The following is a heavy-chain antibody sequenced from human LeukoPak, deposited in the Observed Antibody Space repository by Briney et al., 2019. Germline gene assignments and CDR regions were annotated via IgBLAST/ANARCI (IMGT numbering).Heavy chain of an antibody. CDR2: INAGNGNT. D-gene: IGHD7-27*01. J-gene: IGHJ4*02. Sequence: ASVNVSCKTSGYTFDRYGISWVRQAPGQRLEWMGWINAGNGNTKYSQEFQGRVTITRDTSASTAYMELSSLRSEDMAVYYCARDWGYGVDYWGQGTLVTVSS. CDR1: GYTFDRYG. CDR3: ARDWGYGVDY. V-gene: IGHV1-3*03.